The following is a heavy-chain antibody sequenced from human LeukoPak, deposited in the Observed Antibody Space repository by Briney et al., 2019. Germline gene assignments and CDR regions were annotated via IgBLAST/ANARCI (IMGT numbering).Heavy chain of an antibody. CDR3: ARRRYSGSSQHFDY. D-gene: IGHD1-26*01. CDR1: GFTFSSYG. CDR2: ISGSGGST. V-gene: IGHV3-23*01. J-gene: IGHJ4*02. Sequence: GGSLRLSCAASGFTFSSYGMSWVRQAPGKGLEWVSAISGSGGSTYYADSVKGRFTISRDNSKNTLYLQMNSLRAEDTAVYYCARRRYSGSSQHFDYWGQGTLVTVSS.